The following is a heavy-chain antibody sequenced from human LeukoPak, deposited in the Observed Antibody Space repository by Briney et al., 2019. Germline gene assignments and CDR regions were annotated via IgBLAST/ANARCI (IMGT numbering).Heavy chain of an antibody. J-gene: IGHJ4*02. V-gene: IGHV3-9*01. CDR3: ARVLSGCETTRCELDY. CDR1: GFTFDDYA. Sequence: GRSLRLSCAASGFTFDDYAMHWVRQAPGKGLEWVSGISWNSGSIGYADSVKGRFTISRDNAKNSLYLQMNSLRAEDTAVYYCARVLSGCETTRCELDYWGQGTLVTVSS. D-gene: IGHD1-26*01. CDR2: ISWNSGSI.